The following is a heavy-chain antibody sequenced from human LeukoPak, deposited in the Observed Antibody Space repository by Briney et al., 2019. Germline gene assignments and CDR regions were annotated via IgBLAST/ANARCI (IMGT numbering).Heavy chain of an antibody. V-gene: IGHV3-53*01. D-gene: IGHD1-26*01. CDR1: GFTVNNNY. Sequence: GGSLRLSCAASGFTVNNNYMSWVRQAPGKGLEWVSVIYRDGSTYYADSVKGRFTISRDNAKNSLYLQMNSLRAEDTAVYYCARGDSGSYYGSDYWGQGTLVTVSS. J-gene: IGHJ4*02. CDR2: IYRDGST. CDR3: ARGDSGSYYGSDY.